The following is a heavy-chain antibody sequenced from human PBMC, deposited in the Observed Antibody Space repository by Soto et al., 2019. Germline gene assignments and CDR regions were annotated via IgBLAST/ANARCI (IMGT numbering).Heavy chain of an antibody. J-gene: IGHJ6*03. Sequence: GASVKVSCKASGYTFTSYGISWVRQAPGQGLEWMGWISAYNGNTNYAQKLQGRVTMTTDTSTSTAYMELRSLRSDDTAVYYCARGSGYSPHRTYYYYMDVWGKGTTVTVSS. CDR3: ARGSGYSPHRTYYYYMDV. D-gene: IGHD5-18*01. V-gene: IGHV1-18*01. CDR2: ISAYNGNT. CDR1: GYTFTSYG.